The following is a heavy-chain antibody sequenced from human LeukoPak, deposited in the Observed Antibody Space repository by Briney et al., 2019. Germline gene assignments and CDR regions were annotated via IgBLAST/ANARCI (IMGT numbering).Heavy chain of an antibody. D-gene: IGHD3-3*01. J-gene: IGHJ6*03. V-gene: IGHV4-4*07. CDR2: LYTSGST. CDR1: GGSISSYY. CDR3: ARDWRDFWSGSKGGGGYYYYYMDV. Sequence: SETLSHTCTVSGGSISSYYWRWIRQPPGKGLEWIGRLYTSGSTNYNPSLKRRLTMSVDTSKNQFSLKLSSVTAADTAVYYCARDWRDFWSGSKGGGGYYYYYMDVWGKGTTVTVSS.